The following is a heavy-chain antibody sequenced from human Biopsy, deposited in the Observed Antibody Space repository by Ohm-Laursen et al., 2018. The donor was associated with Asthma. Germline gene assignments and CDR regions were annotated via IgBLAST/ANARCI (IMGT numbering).Heavy chain of an antibody. J-gene: IGHJ6*02. V-gene: IGHV4-39*01. Sequence: GTLSLTCSLSSGSGDYMRSGNYYWGWIRQPPGKGLERIGSIYYSGTTYYNPSLESRVTVSADTSKNQFSLKLTSVTAADTAVYYCVRGSSSWHHGPFHYYYGLDVWGQGTTATVSS. CDR1: SGSGDYMRSGNYY. CDR3: VRGSSSWHHGPFHYYYGLDV. D-gene: IGHD6-13*01. CDR2: IYYSGTT.